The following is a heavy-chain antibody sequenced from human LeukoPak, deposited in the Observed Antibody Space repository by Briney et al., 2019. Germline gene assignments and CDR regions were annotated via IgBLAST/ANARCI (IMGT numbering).Heavy chain of an antibody. CDR1: GLTFSLYS. V-gene: IGHV3-64D*06. D-gene: IGHD7-27*01. CDR2: ISTNGGST. Sequence: GGSLRLSCSTSGLTFSLYSMHWVRQAPGKGLEYVSGISTNGGSTYYADSVKGRFAISRDNSKNTLYLQMSTLRAEDTSVYYCVTELGIGGFDIWGQGTMVTVSS. J-gene: IGHJ3*02. CDR3: VTELGIGGFDI.